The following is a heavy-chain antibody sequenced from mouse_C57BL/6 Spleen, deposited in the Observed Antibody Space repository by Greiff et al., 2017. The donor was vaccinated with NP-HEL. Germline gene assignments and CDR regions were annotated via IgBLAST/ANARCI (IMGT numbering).Heavy chain of an antibody. CDR3: AREFITTVVAHFDY. V-gene: IGHV1-55*01. CDR2: IYPGSGST. CDR1: GYTFTSYW. D-gene: IGHD1-1*01. J-gene: IGHJ2*01. Sequence: VQLQQPGAELVKPGASVKMSCKASGYTFTSYWITWVKQRPGQGLEWIGDIYPGSGSTNYNEKFKSKATLTVDTSSSTAYMQLSSLTSEDSAVYYCAREFITTVVAHFDYWGQGTTLTVSS.